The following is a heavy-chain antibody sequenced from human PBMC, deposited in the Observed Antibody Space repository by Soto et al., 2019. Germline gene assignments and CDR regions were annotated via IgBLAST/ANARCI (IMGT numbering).Heavy chain of an antibody. CDR3: ARGRTFKRELLWSGEVKSHYYGMDV. V-gene: IGHV4-31*03. CDR2: IFYGGST. D-gene: IGHD3-10*01. CDR1: GISVSTGDFY. Sequence: QVQLQESGPRLVKPSQTLSLTCTVSGISVSTGDFYWSWVRQDPGKGLEWIGYIFYGGSTYYNPSLKGRVTLSVDTSQNHFSLMLSSVTAADTAVYYCARGRTFKRELLWSGEVKSHYYGMDVWGQGTTVTVS. J-gene: IGHJ6*02.